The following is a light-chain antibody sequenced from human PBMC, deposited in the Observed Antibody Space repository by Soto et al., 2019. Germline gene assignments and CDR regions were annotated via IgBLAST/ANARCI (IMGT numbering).Light chain of an antibody. CDR1: QSVSTS. CDR2: DAS. V-gene: IGKV3-11*01. CDR3: QQYNNWPLT. Sequence: EIVLAQSPVTLSMSPGERATLSCRASQSVSTSLAWYQQKPGQAPRLLIYDASSRATGIPARFNGSGSGTDFSLTISSLEPEDSAVYYCQQYNNWPLTFGGGTKVDI. J-gene: IGKJ4*01.